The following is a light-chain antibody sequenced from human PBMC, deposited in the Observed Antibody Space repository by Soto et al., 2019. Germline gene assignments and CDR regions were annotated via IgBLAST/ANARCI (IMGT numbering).Light chain of an antibody. CDR2: AIS. J-gene: IGKJ4*01. CDR1: QAIKVY. Sequence: DIQMTQSPSSLSASVGDRVTLTCRASQAIKVYLAWFQQKPGKAPKSLIYAISSLQSGVPSRFSGSGSGTEFTLTIRSLQPEDFATYYCQQYSTYPLTFGGGTKVDIK. V-gene: IGKV1-16*01. CDR3: QQYSTYPLT.